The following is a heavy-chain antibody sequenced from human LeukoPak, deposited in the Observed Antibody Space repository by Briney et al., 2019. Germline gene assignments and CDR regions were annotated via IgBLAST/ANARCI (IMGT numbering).Heavy chain of an antibody. D-gene: IGHD2-2*01. Sequence: ASAKVSCKASGYTFTSYGISWVRQAPGQGLEWMGRISAYNGNTNYAQKLQGRVIMTTDTSTSTAYMELRSLRSDDTAVYYCARRGSTWQNYYYGMDVWGQGTTVTVSS. V-gene: IGHV1-18*01. CDR2: ISAYNGNT. CDR3: ARRGSTWQNYYYGMDV. CDR1: GYTFTSYG. J-gene: IGHJ6*02.